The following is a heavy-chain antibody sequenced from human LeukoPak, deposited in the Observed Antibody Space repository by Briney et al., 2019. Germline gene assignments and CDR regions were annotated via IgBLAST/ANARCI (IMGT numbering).Heavy chain of an antibody. D-gene: IGHD1-26*01. V-gene: IGHV1-18*01. CDR1: GYTFTNYG. CDR2: ISAYNGNT. CDR3: ATHSGNYYLGALDV. Sequence: GASVKVSCKTSGYTFTNYGISWVRQAPGLGLEWMGWISAYNGNTNYAQKVQGRVTMTTDTSTSTACMELSSLRSEDTAVYYCATHSGNYYLGALDVWGQGTMVTVSS. J-gene: IGHJ3*01.